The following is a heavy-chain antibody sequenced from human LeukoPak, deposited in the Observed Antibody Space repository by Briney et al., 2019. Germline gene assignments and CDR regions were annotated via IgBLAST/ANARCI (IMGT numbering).Heavy chain of an antibody. Sequence: SETLSLTCTVSGGSISSYYWSWIRQPPGKGLEWIGYIYYSGSTNYNPSLKSRVTISVDTSKNQFSLKLSSVTAADTAVYYCARGRGGYCSGGSCNIDAFDIWGQGTMVTVSS. V-gene: IGHV4-59*01. J-gene: IGHJ3*02. CDR1: GGSISSYY. D-gene: IGHD2-15*01. CDR3: ARGRGGYCSGGSCNIDAFDI. CDR2: IYYSGST.